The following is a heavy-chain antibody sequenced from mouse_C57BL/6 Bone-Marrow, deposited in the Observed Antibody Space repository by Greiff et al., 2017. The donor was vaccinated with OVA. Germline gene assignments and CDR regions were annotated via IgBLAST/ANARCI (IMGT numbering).Heavy chain of an antibody. V-gene: IGHV5-4*01. CDR2: ISDGGSYT. Sequence: EVQVVESGGGLVKPGGSLKLSCAASGFTFSSYAMSWVRQTPEKRLEWVATISDGGSYTYYPDNVKGRFTISRDNAKNNLYLQMSHLKSEDTAMYYCARNPGTGGFDYWGQGTTLTVSS. CDR1: GFTFSSYA. CDR3: ARNPGTGGFDY. D-gene: IGHD4-1*01. J-gene: IGHJ2*01.